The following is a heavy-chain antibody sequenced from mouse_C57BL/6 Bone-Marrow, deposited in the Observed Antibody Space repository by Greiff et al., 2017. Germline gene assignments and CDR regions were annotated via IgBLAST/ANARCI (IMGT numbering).Heavy chain of an antibody. D-gene: IGHD3-2*02. CDR2: IYPRSGNT. CDR3: ARSRQLRLRYFDV. V-gene: IGHV1-81*01. CDR1: GYTFTSYG. Sequence: QVQLKQSGAELARPGASVKLSCKASGYTFTSYGISWVKQRPGQGLEWIGEIYPRSGNTYYNEKFKGKATLTADKSSSTAYMELRSLTSEDSAVYFCARSRQLRLRYFDVWGTGTTVTVSS. J-gene: IGHJ1*03.